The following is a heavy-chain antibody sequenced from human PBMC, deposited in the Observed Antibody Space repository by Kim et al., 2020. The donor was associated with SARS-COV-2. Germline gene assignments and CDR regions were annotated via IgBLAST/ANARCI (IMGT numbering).Heavy chain of an antibody. CDR3: AREDAAFGEFNF. J-gene: IGHJ4*02. D-gene: IGHD3-10*01. V-gene: IGHV3-7*01. Sequence: YYVDSVKGRFTISRDNAKNSLYLQMNSLRAEDTAVYYCAREDAAFGEFNFWGQGTLVTVSS.